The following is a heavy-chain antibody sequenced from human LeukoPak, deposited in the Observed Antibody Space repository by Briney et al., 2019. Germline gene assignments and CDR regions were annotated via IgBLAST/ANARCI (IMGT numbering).Heavy chain of an antibody. CDR2: INPNSGGT. Sequence: ASVKVSCKASGYTFTGYYMHWVRQAPGQGLEWMGRINPNSGGTNYAQKFQGRVTMTRDTSISTAYMELSRLRSDDTAVHYCARHPRDIVVVPADMETTNWFHPWAQGTLVTVSS. CDR3: ARHPRDIVVVPADMETTNWFHP. J-gene: IGHJ5*02. D-gene: IGHD2-2*01. V-gene: IGHV1-2*06. CDR1: GYTFTGYY.